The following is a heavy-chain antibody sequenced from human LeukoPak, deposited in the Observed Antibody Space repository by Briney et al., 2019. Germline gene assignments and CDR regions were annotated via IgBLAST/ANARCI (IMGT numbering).Heavy chain of an antibody. CDR2: INPSGGST. CDR3: ARDRSSGYDY. D-gene: IGHD6-19*01. V-gene: IGHV1-46*01. J-gene: IGHJ4*02. Sequence: AASVNVSCKASGYTFTSYYMHWVRQAPGQGLEWMGIINPSGGSTSYAQKFQGRVTMTRDTSTSTVYMELSSLRSDDTAVYYCARDRSSGYDYWGQGTLVTVSS. CDR1: GYTFTSYY.